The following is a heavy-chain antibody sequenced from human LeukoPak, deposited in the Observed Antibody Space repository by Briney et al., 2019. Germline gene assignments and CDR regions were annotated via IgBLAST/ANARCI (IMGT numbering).Heavy chain of an antibody. V-gene: IGHV4-61*02. CDR2: IYTSGST. Sequence: SETLSLTCTVSGGSISRGSYYWSWIRQPAGKGLEWIGRIYTSGSTNYNPSLKSRVTISVDTSKNQFSLNLTSVTAADTAVYYCARDNRGYFDYWGQGTLVTVSS. CDR3: ARDNRGYFDY. CDR1: GGSISRGSYY. D-gene: IGHD1-14*01. J-gene: IGHJ4*02.